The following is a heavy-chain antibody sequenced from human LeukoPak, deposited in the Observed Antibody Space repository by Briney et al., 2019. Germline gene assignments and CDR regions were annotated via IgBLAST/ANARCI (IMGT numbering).Heavy chain of an antibody. CDR2: ISAYNGNT. D-gene: IGHD6-19*01. CDR1: GYTFPSKG. Sequence: ASVKVSCKASGYTFPSKGFGGGQQPPEQGLEGMGWISAYNGNTNYAQKLQGRVTMTTDTSTSTAYMELRSLRSDDTAVYYCARKQFTHGDIDYWGQGTLATVSS. CDR3: ARKQFTHGDIDY. J-gene: IGHJ4*02. V-gene: IGHV1-18*01.